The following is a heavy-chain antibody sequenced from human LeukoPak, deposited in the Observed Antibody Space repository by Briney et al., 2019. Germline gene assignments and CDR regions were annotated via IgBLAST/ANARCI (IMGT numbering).Heavy chain of an antibody. CDR1: GYTFTGYY. J-gene: IGHJ5*02. CDR2: INPNSGGT. V-gene: IGHV1-2*02. CDR3: ARVWEVYIPIGSWFDP. D-gene: IGHD3-10*01. Sequence: GSVKVSCKASGYTFTGYYMHWVRQAPGQGLEWMGWINPNSGGTNYAQKFQGRVTMTRDTSISTAYMELSRLRSDDTAVYYCARVWEVYIPIGSWFDPWGQGTLVTVSS.